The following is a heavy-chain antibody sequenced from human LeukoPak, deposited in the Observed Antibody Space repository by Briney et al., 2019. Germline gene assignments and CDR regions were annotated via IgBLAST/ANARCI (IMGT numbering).Heavy chain of an antibody. CDR2: IYYSGST. D-gene: IGHD5-18*01. Sequence: SETLSLTCTVSGGSISSSDYYWGWIRQPPGKGLEWIGSIYYSGSTYYNPSLKSRVTISVDTSKNQFSLKLSSVTAADTAVYYCARLRWLNYYYYYYMDVWGKGTTVTVSS. CDR1: GGSISSSDYY. CDR3: ARLRWLNYYYYYYMDV. V-gene: IGHV4-39*01. J-gene: IGHJ6*03.